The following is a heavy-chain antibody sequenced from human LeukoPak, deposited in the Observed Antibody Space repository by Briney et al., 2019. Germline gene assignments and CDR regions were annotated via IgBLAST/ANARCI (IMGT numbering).Heavy chain of an antibody. CDR3: ARHRVAPGAYIVVVPAALNWFDP. CDR1: GGSISSSSYY. Sequence: SETLSLTCTVSGGSISSSSYYWGWIRQPPGKGLEWIGSIYYSGSTYYNPSLKSRVTISVDTSKNQFSLKLSSVTAADTAVYYCARHRVAPGAYIVVVPAALNWFDPWGQGTLVTVSS. CDR2: IYYSGST. J-gene: IGHJ5*02. D-gene: IGHD2-2*01. V-gene: IGHV4-39*01.